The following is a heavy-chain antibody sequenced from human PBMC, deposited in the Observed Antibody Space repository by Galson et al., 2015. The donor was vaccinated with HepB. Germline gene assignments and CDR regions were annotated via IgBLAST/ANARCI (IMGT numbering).Heavy chain of an antibody. D-gene: IGHD4-17*01. V-gene: IGHV3-21*01. CDR2: ISSSSSYK. J-gene: IGHJ4*02. CDR1: GFTFRSYS. CDR3: AKIGTGQMRTYGVPPYYFDY. Sequence: SLRLSCAASGFTFRSYSMSWVRQAPGEGLEWVSSISSSSSYKKHADSVKGRFTISRDNAKNSPYLQMNSLRAEDTAVYYCAKIGTGQMRTYGVPPYYFDYWGQGTLVTVSS.